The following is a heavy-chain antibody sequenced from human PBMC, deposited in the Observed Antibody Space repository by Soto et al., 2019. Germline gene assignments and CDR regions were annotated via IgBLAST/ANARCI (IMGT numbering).Heavy chain of an antibody. CDR3: GKERRGSGWSVCNF. V-gene: IGHV3-23*01. CDR2: ISGRGDSA. J-gene: IGHJ4*02. Sequence: VQLLESGGGLVQPGGSLRLSCAASGFIFRDYAMNWVRQAPGKGLEWVSDISGRGDSARYADSVKGRSTISRDNSRNTLSLQINSLRVDDTAVYYCGKERRGSGWSVCNFWGQGTLVTVSS. D-gene: IGHD6-19*01. CDR1: GFIFRDYA.